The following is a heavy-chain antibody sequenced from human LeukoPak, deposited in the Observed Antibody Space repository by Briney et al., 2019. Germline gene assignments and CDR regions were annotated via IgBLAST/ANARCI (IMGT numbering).Heavy chain of an antibody. Sequence: SVKVSCKASGGTFSSYAISWERQAPGQGLEWMGGIIPIFGTANYAQKFQGRVTITADESTSTAYMELSSLRSEDTAVYYCARGRAVAWVFDPWGRGTLVTVPS. CDR2: IIPIFGTA. CDR3: ARGRAVAWVFDP. V-gene: IGHV1-69*01. CDR1: GGTFSSYA. D-gene: IGHD6-19*01. J-gene: IGHJ2*01.